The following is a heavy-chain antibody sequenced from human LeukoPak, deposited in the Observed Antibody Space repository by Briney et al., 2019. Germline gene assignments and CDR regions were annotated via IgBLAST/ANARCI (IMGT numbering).Heavy chain of an antibody. V-gene: IGHV4-61*05. Sequence: PSETLSLTCTVSGGSISSSSYYWGWLRQPPGKGLEWIGFIYSSGSTNYNPSLTSRLTISVDTSKNQFSLKLSSVTAADTAVYYCARHFKHARSGTQHWFDPWGQGTLVTVSS. CDR1: GGSISSSSYY. J-gene: IGHJ5*02. CDR2: IYSSGST. CDR3: ARHFKHARSGTQHWFDP. D-gene: IGHD1-14*01.